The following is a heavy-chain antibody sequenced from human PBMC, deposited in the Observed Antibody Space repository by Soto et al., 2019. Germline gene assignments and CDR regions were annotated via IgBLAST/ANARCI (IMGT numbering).Heavy chain of an antibody. CDR2: IYYSGST. D-gene: IGHD3-3*01. CDR1: GGSISSGGYY. J-gene: IGHJ6*02. CDR3: ARDSGFWSGYYTGGGFVAYYGMDV. V-gene: IGHV4-31*03. Sequence: NPSETLSLTCTVSGGSISSGGYYWSWIRQHPGKGLEWIGYIYYSGSTYYNPSLKSRVTISVDTSKNQFSLKLSSVTAADTAVYYCARDSGFWSGYYTGGGFVAYYGMDVWAQGTTVTVSS.